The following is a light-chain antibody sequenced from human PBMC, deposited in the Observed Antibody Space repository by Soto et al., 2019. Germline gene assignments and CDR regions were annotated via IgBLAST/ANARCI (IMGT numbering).Light chain of an antibody. V-gene: IGKV1-39*01. CDR2: AAS. Sequence: DIQMTQSLSSLSASVGDRVTITCRASQSITSYLNWYQQKPGKAPKVLIYAASSLQSGVPSRFSGSGSGTDFTLTISSLQPEDFATYYCQQSYIIPFTFGPGTKVDIK. CDR1: QSITSY. CDR3: QQSYIIPFT. J-gene: IGKJ3*01.